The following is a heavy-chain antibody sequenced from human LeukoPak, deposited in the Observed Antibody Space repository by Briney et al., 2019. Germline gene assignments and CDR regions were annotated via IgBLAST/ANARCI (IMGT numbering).Heavy chain of an antibody. Sequence: PGGSLRLSCTASGFPFSLNAMSWVRQAPGKGLEWVSTITTGGQSTYYSDSVKGRFTISRDNSKNTLYLQMNSLGAEDTAIYYCAKDKGGGHGYTSGSGFRPLGFFDNWGQGTLVTVSS. V-gene: IGHV3-23*01. J-gene: IGHJ4*02. CDR2: ITTGGQST. CDR1: GFPFSLNA. D-gene: IGHD5-18*01. CDR3: AKDKGGGHGYTSGSGFRPLGFFDN.